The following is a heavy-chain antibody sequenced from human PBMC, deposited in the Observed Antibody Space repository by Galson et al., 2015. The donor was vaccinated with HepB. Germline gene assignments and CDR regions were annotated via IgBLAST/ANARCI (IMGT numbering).Heavy chain of an antibody. CDR1: GYTFNTYG. Sequence: SVKVSCKASGYTFNTYGISWVRQAPGQGLEWMGWISAYNGKTNYTQEVQGRVTMTTDTSTSTAYMELRSLRSDDTAMYFCARDTYYGVVIAYDAFDIWGQGTMVTVSS. D-gene: IGHD3-3*01. J-gene: IGHJ3*02. V-gene: IGHV1-18*01. CDR2: ISAYNGKT. CDR3: ARDTYYGVVIAYDAFDI.